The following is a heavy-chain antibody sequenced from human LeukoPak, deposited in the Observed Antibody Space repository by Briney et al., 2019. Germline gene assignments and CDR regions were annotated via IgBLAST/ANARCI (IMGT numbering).Heavy chain of an antibody. CDR2: IYSGGST. CDR3: AKSNAYDILTGYFDY. V-gene: IGHV3-53*01. CDR1: GFTVSSNY. D-gene: IGHD3-9*01. Sequence: GGSLRLSCAASGFTVSSNYMSWVRQAPGKGLEWVSVIYSGGSTYYADSVKGRFTISRDNSKNTLYLQMNSLRAEDTAVYYCAKSNAYDILTGYFDYWGQGTLVTVSS. J-gene: IGHJ4*02.